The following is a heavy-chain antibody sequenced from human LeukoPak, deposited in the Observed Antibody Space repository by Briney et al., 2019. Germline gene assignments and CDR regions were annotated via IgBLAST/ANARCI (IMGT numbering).Heavy chain of an antibody. D-gene: IGHD4-17*01. CDR3: AKGGVYGDYYFDY. J-gene: IGHJ4*02. Sequence: GGSLRLSCAASGFPFSTYAMSWVRQAPGKGLEWVSVISGSGGDTYYADSVKGRFTISGDNSKNTVYLQMNSLRAEDTALYYCAKGGVYGDYYFDYWGQGTLVTVSS. CDR1: GFPFSTYA. V-gene: IGHV3-23*01. CDR2: ISGSGGDT.